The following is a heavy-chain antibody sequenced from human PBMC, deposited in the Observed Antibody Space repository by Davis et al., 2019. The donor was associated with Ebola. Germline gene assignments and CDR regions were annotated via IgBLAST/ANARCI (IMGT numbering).Heavy chain of an antibody. Sequence: PGGSLRLSCAASGFTFSSYWMHWVRQAPGKGLEWVTIIWYDGSNKYYADSVKGRFTISRDNSKNTLYLQMNSLRAEDTAVYYCARVSGNESGGYYFWYLDLWGRGTLVTVSS. V-gene: IGHV3-33*08. CDR3: ARVSGNESGGYYFWYLDL. CDR1: GFTFSSYW. J-gene: IGHJ2*01. CDR2: IWYDGSNK. D-gene: IGHD3-22*01.